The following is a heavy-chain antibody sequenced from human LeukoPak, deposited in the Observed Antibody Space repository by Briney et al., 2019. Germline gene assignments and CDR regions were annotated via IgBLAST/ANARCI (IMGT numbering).Heavy chain of an antibody. V-gene: IGHV3-53*01. D-gene: IGHD3-10*01. CDR2: IYSGGST. CDR3: ARDRGFMVRGSRRGYDDYYYYMDV. CDR1: GFTVSTNY. J-gene: IGHJ6*03. Sequence: GGSLRLSCAASGFTVSTNYMSWVRQAPGKGLEWVSVIYSGGSTYYADSVKGRFTISRDNSKNTLYLHMNSLRAEDTAVYYCARDRGFMVRGSRRGYDDYYYYMDVWGKGTTVTISS.